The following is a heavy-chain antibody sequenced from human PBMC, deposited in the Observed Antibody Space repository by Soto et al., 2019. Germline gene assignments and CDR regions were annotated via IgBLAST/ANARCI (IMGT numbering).Heavy chain of an antibody. CDR1: GGSSSNHC. D-gene: IGHD3-22*01. V-gene: IGHV4-59*11. CDR2: IYYSGST. CDR3: ARYYYDCSGYYTGAS. J-gene: IGHJ3*01. Sequence: SQPLSARSTVAGGSSSNHCGSFIRQPPGKGLEWIGYIYYSGSTNYNPSLKSRVTISVDTSKNQFSLKLSSVTAADTAVYYCARYYYDCSGYYTGASWGHGTMVTVSS.